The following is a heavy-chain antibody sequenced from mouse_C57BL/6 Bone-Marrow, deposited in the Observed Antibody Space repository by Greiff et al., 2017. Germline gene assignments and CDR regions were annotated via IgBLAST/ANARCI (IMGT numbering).Heavy chain of an antibody. D-gene: IGHD1-1*02. CDR1: GYTFTTYP. CDR3: GRGCEGKGGFAY. CDR2: FHPYNDDT. J-gene: IGHJ3*01. V-gene: IGHV1-47*01. Sequence: QVQLQQSGAELVQPGASVKMSCTASGYTFTTYPIEWMKQNHGKSLEWIGNFHPYNDDTKYNEKFKGKATLTVEKSSSTVYLQLSRLTSDDSAVYCCGRGCEGKGGFAYWGQGTLVTVSA.